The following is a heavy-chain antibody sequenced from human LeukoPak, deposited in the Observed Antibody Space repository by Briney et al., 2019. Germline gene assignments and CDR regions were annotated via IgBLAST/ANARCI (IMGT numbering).Heavy chain of an antibody. CDR1: GFTFSSYG. CDR3: AKVYGRDYFDY. V-gene: IGHV3-21*04. D-gene: IGHD2/OR15-2a*01. Sequence: GGTLRLSCAASGFTFSSYGMSWVRQAPGKGLEWVSSISSSSSYIYYADSVEGRFTISRDNAKNSLYLQMNSLRGEDTAVYYCAKVYGRDYFDYWGQGTLVTVPS. J-gene: IGHJ4*02. CDR2: ISSSSSYI.